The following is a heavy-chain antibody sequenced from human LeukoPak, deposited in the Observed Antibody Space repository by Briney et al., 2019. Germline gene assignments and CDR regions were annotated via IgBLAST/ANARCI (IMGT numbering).Heavy chain of an antibody. V-gene: IGHV1-2*02. CDR2: INPNSGGT. D-gene: IGHD6-19*01. CDR3: ARQSSGWSYYYGMDV. Sequence: ASVKVSCKASGYTFTGYYMHWVRPAPGQGLAWMGWINPNSGGTNYAQKFQGRVTMTRDTSISTAYMELSRLRSDDTAVYYCARQSSGWSYYYGMDVWGQGTTVTVSS. J-gene: IGHJ6*02. CDR1: GYTFTGYY.